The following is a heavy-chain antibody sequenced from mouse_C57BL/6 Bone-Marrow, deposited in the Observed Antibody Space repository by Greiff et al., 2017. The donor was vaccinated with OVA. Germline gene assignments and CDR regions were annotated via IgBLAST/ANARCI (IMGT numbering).Heavy chain of an antibody. D-gene: IGHD2-10*01. CDR3: ARPLLRRAMDY. CDR2: IYPRSGNT. J-gene: IGHJ4*01. V-gene: IGHV1-81*01. Sequence: VKLQESGAELARPGASVKLSCKASGYTFTSYGISWVKQRTGQGLEWIGEIYPRSGNTYYNEKFKGKATLTADKSSSTAYMELRSLTSEDAAVYFCARPLLRRAMDYWGQGTSVTVSS. CDR1: GYTFTSYG.